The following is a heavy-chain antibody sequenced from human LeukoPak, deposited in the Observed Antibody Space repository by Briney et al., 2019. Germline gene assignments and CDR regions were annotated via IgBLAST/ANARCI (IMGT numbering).Heavy chain of an antibody. Sequence: ASVKVSCKASGYTFTVYYMHWVRQAPGQGLEWMGWINPNSGGTNYAQKFQGRVTMTRDTSISTAYMELSRLRSDDTAAYYCAREAYYGSGSAGMDVWGQGTTVTVSS. CDR3: AREAYYGSGSAGMDV. CDR2: INPNSGGT. CDR1: GYTFTVYY. V-gene: IGHV1-2*02. D-gene: IGHD3-10*01. J-gene: IGHJ6*02.